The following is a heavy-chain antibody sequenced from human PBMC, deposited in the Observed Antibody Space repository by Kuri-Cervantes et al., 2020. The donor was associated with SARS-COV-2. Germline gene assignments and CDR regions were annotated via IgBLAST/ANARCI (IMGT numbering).Heavy chain of an antibody. D-gene: IGHD3-3*01. CDR3: VKGGARITNSGVVIANWFDP. Sequence: SETLSLTCAGYSGSFSDYYWSWIRQTPEMGLEWIGEINHSGSTNYNPSLRSRVTMSVDTSKNQFSLKLTSVTAADTAVYYCVKGGARITNSGVVIANWFDPWGQGTLVTVSS. V-gene: IGHV4-34*01. CDR2: INHSGST. CDR1: SGSFSDYY. J-gene: IGHJ5*02.